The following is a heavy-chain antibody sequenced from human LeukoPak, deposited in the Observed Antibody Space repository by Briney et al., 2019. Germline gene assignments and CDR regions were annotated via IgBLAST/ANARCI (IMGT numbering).Heavy chain of an antibody. CDR2: INPNSGGT. J-gene: IGHJ4*02. Sequence: GASVGVSCKASGYTFTGYYMHWVRQAPGQGLEWMGRINPNSGGTNYAQKFQGRVTMTRDTSISTAYMELSRLRSDDTAVYYCARDIAAAGVPYFDYWGQGTLVTVSS. V-gene: IGHV1-2*06. D-gene: IGHD6-25*01. CDR3: ARDIAAAGVPYFDY. CDR1: GYTFTGYY.